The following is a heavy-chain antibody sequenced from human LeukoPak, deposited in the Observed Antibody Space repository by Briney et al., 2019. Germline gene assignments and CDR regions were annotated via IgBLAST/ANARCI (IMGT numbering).Heavy chain of an antibody. D-gene: IGHD4-17*01. Sequence: ASVKVSCKASGGTFSSYTISWVRQAPGQGLEWMGRIIPILGIANYAQKFQGRVTITADKSTSTAYMELSSLRSEDTAVYYCARGGGYGDRNRYYGMDVWGQGTTVTVSS. CDR1: GGTFSSYT. CDR2: IIPILGIA. J-gene: IGHJ6*02. V-gene: IGHV1-69*02. CDR3: ARGGGYGDRNRYYGMDV.